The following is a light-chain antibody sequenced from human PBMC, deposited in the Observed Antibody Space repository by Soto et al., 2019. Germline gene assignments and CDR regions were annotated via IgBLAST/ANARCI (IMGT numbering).Light chain of an antibody. CDR1: SSDVGSYNL. CDR2: EVS. V-gene: IGLV2-23*02. Sequence: QSALTQPASVSGSPGQSITISCTGTSSDVGSYNLVSWYQQHPGKAPKLMIFEVSKRPSGVSNRFSGSKSGNTASLTISGLQAEDEADYYCCSYAGSSTPYASGTGTKVTVL. CDR3: CSYAGSSTPYA. J-gene: IGLJ1*01.